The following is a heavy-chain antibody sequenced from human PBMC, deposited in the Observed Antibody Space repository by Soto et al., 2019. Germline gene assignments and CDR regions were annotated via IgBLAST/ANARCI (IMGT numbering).Heavy chain of an antibody. CDR1: GGSISSSSYY. D-gene: IGHD4-17*01. J-gene: IGHJ4*02. CDR2: IYYSGST. Sequence: SETLSLTCTVSGGSISSSSYYWGWIRQPPGKGLEWIGSIYYSGSTYYNPSLKSRVTISVDTSKNQFSLKLSSVTAADAAVYYCARDYGDYIFDYWGQGTLVTVSS. V-gene: IGHV4-39*02. CDR3: ARDYGDYIFDY.